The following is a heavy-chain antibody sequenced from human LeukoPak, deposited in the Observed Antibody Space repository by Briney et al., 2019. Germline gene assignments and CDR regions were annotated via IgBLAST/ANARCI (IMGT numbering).Heavy chain of an antibody. V-gene: IGHV1-2*02. CDR3: ARYSSGWYFDL. J-gene: IGHJ2*01. D-gene: IGHD6-19*01. Sequence: ASVKVSCKASGYTFTDYYMHWVRQAPGQGLEWMGWINPDSGGTNYAQNFQGRVTMTRDTSISTAYMELTRLRSDDTAGYYCARYSSGWYFDLWGRGTLVTVSS. CDR2: INPDSGGT. CDR1: GYTFTDYY.